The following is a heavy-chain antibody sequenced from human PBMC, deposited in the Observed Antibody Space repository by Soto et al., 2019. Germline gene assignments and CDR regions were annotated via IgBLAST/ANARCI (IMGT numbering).Heavy chain of an antibody. CDR3: ARDREGVGALMGALNLAQVYSAI. D-gene: IGHD1-26*01. CDR2: INAGNGNT. J-gene: IGHJ3*02. V-gene: IGHV1-3*01. CDR1: GYTFTSYA. Sequence: ASVKVSCKASGYTFTSYAMHWVRQAPGQRLEWMGWINAGNGNTKYSQKFQGRVTITRDTSASTAYMELSSLRSEDTAVYYCARDREGVGALMGALNLAQVYSAIWGQGTMVT.